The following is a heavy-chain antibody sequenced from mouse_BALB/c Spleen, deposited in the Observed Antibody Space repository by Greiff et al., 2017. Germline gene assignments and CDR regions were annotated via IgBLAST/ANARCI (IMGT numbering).Heavy chain of an antibody. CDR3: ARDLIYYDYDEAWFAY. J-gene: IGHJ3*01. CDR1: GFTFTDYY. V-gene: IGHV7-3*02. CDR2: IRNKANGYTT. D-gene: IGHD2-4*01. Sequence: EVQLVESGGGLVQPGGSLRLSCATSGFTFTDYYMSWVRQPPGKALEWLGFIRNKANGYTTEYSASVKGRFTISRDNSQSILYLQMNTLRAEDSATYYCARDLIYYDYDEAWFAYWGQGTLVTVSA.